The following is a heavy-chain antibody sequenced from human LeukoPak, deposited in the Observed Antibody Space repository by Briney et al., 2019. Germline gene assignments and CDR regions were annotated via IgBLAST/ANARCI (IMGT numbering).Heavy chain of an antibody. V-gene: IGHV4-59*12. Sequence: PSETLSLTCTVSGGSISSYYWSWIRQPPGKGLEWIGYIYYSGTTNYNPSLKSRVTISVDTSKNQFSLKLSSVTAADTAVYYCARGGGLTTVTYDYWGQGTLVTVSS. CDR1: GGSISSYY. D-gene: IGHD4-17*01. CDR3: ARGGGLTTVTYDY. J-gene: IGHJ4*02. CDR2: IYYSGTT.